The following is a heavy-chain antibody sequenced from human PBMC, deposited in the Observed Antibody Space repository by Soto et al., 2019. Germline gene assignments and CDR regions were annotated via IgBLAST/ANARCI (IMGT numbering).Heavy chain of an antibody. CDR1: GFTFSSYS. Sequence: EVQLVESGGGLVKPGGSLRLSCAASGFTFSSYSMNWVRQAPGKGLEWVSSISSSSSYTHYADSVKGRFTISRDIPKNSLYLQMNSLRAEDTAVYYCARDYDILTGYFGGPEYFQHWGQGTLVTVSS. V-gene: IGHV3-21*01. J-gene: IGHJ1*01. D-gene: IGHD3-9*01. CDR2: ISSSSSYT. CDR3: ARDYDILTGYFGGPEYFQH.